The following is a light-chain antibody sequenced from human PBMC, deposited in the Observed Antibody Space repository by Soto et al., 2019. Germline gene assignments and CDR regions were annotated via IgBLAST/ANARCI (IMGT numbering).Light chain of an antibody. CDR2: GAS. J-gene: IGKJ3*01. CDR1: QSINSRY. V-gene: IGKV3-20*01. CDR3: QQFGSSPGFT. Sequence: EIVLTQSPGTLSLSPGERATLSCRASQSINSRYLAWYQQKPGQAPRLLIYGASSRAPGIPDRLSGSGSEMDFTLTISRLEPEDFAVYDCQQFGSSPGFTFGPGTIVDIK.